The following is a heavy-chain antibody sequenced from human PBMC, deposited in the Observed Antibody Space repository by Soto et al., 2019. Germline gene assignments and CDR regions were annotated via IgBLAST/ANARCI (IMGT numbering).Heavy chain of an antibody. Sequence: PSETLSLTCSVSGSSISSGGYYWSWIRQRPGKGLEWIGYIYYSGSTYYNPSLKSRVAMSLDTSKNHFSLRLNSVTAADTAVYYCARKNYDDSGSPGEPFDIWGQGTMVTVSS. CDR1: GSSISSGGYY. J-gene: IGHJ3*02. CDR3: ARKNYDDSGSPGEPFDI. V-gene: IGHV4-31*03. D-gene: IGHD3-22*01. CDR2: IYYSGST.